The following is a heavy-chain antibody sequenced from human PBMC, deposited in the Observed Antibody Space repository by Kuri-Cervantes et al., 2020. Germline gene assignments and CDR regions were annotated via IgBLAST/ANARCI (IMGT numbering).Heavy chain of an antibody. CDR2: MSYDGSNN. CDR3: AREWGSGET. V-gene: IGHV3-30*03. D-gene: IGHD3-10*01. CDR1: GFTFSSYG. J-gene: IGHJ5*02. Sequence: GESLKISCAASGFTFSSYGMHWVRQAPGKGLEWVAVMSYDGSNNYYADSVKGRFTISRDNAKNSLYLQMNSLRAEDTAVYYCAREWGSGETWGQGTLVTVSS.